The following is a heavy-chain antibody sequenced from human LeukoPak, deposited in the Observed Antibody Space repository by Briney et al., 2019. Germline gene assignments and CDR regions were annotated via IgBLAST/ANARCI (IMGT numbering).Heavy chain of an antibody. CDR2: MNPDGSKI. Sequence: GGSLRLSCSASGFSFSDSRMSWVRHVPGKGLEWLADMNPDGSKIVYVDSVKGRFTISRNNAKNSLFLQMDGLRAEDTAVYFCARDPLNGALDIWGQGTLVTVSS. J-gene: IGHJ3*02. CDR1: GFSFSDSR. V-gene: IGHV3-7*01. CDR3: ARDPLNGALDI.